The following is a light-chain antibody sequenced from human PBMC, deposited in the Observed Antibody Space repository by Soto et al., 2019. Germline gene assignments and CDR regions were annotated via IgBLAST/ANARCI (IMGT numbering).Light chain of an antibody. V-gene: IGKV3-20*01. CDR1: QSVYSNY. CDR2: GAS. Sequence: EIVLTQSPGTLSLSPGERATLSCRASQSVYSNYLAWYQQKPGQAPRLLIYGASTRATGIPDRFSGSVSGTDFTLTITRLEPEDFAVYYCQQYGRSPTFGPGTKVDIK. J-gene: IGKJ3*01. CDR3: QQYGRSPT.